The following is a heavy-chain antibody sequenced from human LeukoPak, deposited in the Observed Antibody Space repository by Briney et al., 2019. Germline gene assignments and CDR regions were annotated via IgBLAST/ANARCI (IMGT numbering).Heavy chain of an antibody. D-gene: IGHD6-19*01. J-gene: IGHJ5*02. CDR1: GFFISSGYY. Sequence: PSETLSLTCSVSGFFISSGYYWGWIRQPPGKGLEWIATIYRGGNTYYNPSLKSRVTISVDTSKNQFSPKLSSVTAADTAVYYCAREGAYSSTGWFDPWGQGTLVTVSS. CDR2: IYRGGNT. CDR3: AREGAYSSTGWFDP. V-gene: IGHV4-38-2*02.